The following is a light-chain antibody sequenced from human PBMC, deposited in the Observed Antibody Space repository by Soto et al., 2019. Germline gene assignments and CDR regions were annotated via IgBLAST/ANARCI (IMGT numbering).Light chain of an antibody. V-gene: IGKV1-5*03. J-gene: IGKJ2*01. CDR2: KAS. Sequence: DVQMTQFPSTLSASVGDRVTITCRASQSISYWLAWYQQKPGKAPNLLTYKASSVESGVPSRFSSSGSGTEFTLTITSLQPDDVATDYCRHYNTYSPPYTFGQGTKLEIK. CDR1: QSISYW. CDR3: RHYNTYSPPYT.